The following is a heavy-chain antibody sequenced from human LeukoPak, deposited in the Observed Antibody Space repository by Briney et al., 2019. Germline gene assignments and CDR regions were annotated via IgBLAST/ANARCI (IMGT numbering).Heavy chain of an antibody. CDR3: AKGRKWELPFDY. CDR2: ISGSGGKT. CDR1: GFTFSSYA. V-gene: IGHV3-23*01. D-gene: IGHD1-26*01. J-gene: IGHJ4*02. Sequence: GGSLRLSCAASGFTFSSYAMSWVRQAPGKGLEWVSAISGSGGKTYYADSVKGRYTISRDNSKNTLYLQMNSLRAEDTAVYYCAKGRKWELPFDYWGQGTLVTVSS.